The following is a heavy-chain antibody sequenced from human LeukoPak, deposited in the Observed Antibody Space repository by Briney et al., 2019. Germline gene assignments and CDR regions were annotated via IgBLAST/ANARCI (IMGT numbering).Heavy chain of an antibody. Sequence: ASVKVSCKASGYTFTSYYMHGLGQAPAQGLEWMGNINPSGGSTSYAQKFQGRVTMTRDTPTSTVYMELSSLRYEDTAVYYCARDGRVAGTGENWFDPWGQGALVTVSS. CDR2: INPSGGST. V-gene: IGHV1-46*01. CDR3: ARDGRVAGTGENWFDP. J-gene: IGHJ5*02. CDR1: GYTFTSYY. D-gene: IGHD6-19*01.